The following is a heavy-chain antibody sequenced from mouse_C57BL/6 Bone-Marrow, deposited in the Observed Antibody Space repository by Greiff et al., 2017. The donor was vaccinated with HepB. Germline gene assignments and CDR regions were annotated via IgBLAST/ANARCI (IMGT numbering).Heavy chain of an antibody. Sequence: VQLQQSGPGLVQPSQSLSITCTVSGFSLTSYGVHWVRQPPGKGLEWLGVIWSGGSTDYNAAFISRLSISKDNSKSQVFFKMNSLQADDTAIYYCAKNRDYSNYYFDYWGQGTTLTVSS. J-gene: IGHJ2*01. V-gene: IGHV2-4*01. CDR1: GFSLTSYG. CDR3: AKNRDYSNYYFDY. CDR2: IWSGGST. D-gene: IGHD2-5*01.